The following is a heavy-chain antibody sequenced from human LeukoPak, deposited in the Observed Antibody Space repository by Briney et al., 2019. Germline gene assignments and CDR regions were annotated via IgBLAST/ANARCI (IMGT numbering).Heavy chain of an antibody. CDR3: ARGDSSGWDFDY. Sequence: PGGSLRLSCAVSEFTFSSYRMNWVRKAPGKGLEWVASISSGGNYIYYIDSVEGRFTISRDNAKNSLYLQTNSLRAEDTAVYYCARGDSSGWDFDYWGQGTLVTVSS. CDR2: ISSGGNYI. CDR1: EFTFSSYR. D-gene: IGHD6-19*01. J-gene: IGHJ4*02. V-gene: IGHV3-21*01.